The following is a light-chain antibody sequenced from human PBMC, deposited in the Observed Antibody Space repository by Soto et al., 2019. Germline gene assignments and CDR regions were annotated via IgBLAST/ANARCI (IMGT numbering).Light chain of an antibody. CDR3: QTWGTGVV. V-gene: IGLV4-69*01. CDR2: LNSDGSH. Sequence: QPVLTQSPSASASLGASVKLTCTLSSGHSSYAIAWHQQQPEKGPRYLMKLNSDGSHSKGDGIPDRFSGSSSGAERYLTISSLQSEVEADYYCQTWGTGVVFGGGTSSPS. J-gene: IGLJ2*01. CDR1: SGHSSYA.